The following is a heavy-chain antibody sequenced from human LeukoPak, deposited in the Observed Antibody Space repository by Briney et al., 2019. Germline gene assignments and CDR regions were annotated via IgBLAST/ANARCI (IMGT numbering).Heavy chain of an antibody. CDR2: IIPIFGTA. CDR1: GGTFSSYA. D-gene: IGHD3-10*01. J-gene: IGHJ4*02. V-gene: IGHV1-69*05. CDR3: ARAVSGRWLPGSFDY. Sequence: ASVTVSCKASGGTFSSYAISWVRQAPGQGLEWMGGIIPIFGTANYAQKFQGRVTITTDESTSTAYMELSSLRSEDTAVYYCARAVSGRWLPGSFDYWGQGTLVTVSS.